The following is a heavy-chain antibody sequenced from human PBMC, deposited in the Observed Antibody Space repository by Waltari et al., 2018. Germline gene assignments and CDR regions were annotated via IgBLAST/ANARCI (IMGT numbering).Heavy chain of an antibody. Sequence: EVQLVESGGGLVQPGGCLRLSCAASGFTFTSSEMNWVRQAPGKGLEWVSSISSSGSTTYYADSVRGRFTISRDNAKNSLYLQMNSLRAEDTAVYYCARAYDFWSGYENWGQGTLVTVPS. D-gene: IGHD3-3*01. V-gene: IGHV3-48*03. CDR1: GFTFTSSE. CDR2: ISSSGSTT. CDR3: ARAYDFWSGYEN. J-gene: IGHJ4*02.